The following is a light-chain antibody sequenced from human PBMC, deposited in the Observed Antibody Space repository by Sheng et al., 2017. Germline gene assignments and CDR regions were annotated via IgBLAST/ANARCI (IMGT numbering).Light chain of an antibody. J-gene: IGLJ2*01. V-gene: IGLV2-14*03. Sequence: QSALTQPASVSGSPGQSITISCTGTSSDVGSYNYVSWSQHHPAKAPKVIIYHVGKRPSGVSNRFSGSKSGNTASLTISGLQAEDEAVYYCSSYTSSDTLIFGGGTTLTVL. CDR2: HVG. CDR1: SSDVGSYNY. CDR3: SSYTSSDTLI.